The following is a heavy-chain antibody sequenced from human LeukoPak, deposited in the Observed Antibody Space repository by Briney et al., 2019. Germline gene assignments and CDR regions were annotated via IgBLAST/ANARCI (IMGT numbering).Heavy chain of an antibody. Sequence: ASVKVSCKASGGTFSSYAIRWVRQAPGQGLEWMGGIIPIFGTANYAQKFQGRVTITADESTSTAYMELSSLRSEDTAVYYCARAIVVVKYYYYGMDVWGQGTTVTVSS. CDR3: ARAIVVVKYYYYGMDV. D-gene: IGHD3-22*01. V-gene: IGHV1-69*13. CDR1: GGTFSSYA. CDR2: IIPIFGTA. J-gene: IGHJ6*02.